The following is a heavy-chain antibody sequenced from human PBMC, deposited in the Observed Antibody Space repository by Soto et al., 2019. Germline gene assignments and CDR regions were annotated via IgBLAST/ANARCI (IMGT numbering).Heavy chain of an antibody. Sequence: VSGPTLVNPTQTLTLTCTLSGASVITDGLGVGWIRQAPGKAPEWLALIYWDNDKKFNPSLQSRLTITKDTSKNQVVLTMTNMDPVDTATYYCALRRGYCSGGSCYSIWFDPWGQGTLVTVSS. CDR3: ALRRGYCSGGSCYSIWFDP. D-gene: IGHD2-15*01. V-gene: IGHV2-5*02. J-gene: IGHJ5*02. CDR1: GASVITDGLG. CDR2: IYWDNDK.